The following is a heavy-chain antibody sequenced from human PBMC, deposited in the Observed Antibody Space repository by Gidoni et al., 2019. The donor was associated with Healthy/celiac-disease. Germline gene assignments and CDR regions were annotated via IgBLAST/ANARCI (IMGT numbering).Heavy chain of an antibody. CDR1: GFTFSSYG. CDR3: AKAGDGYNILEWGAFDI. J-gene: IGHJ3*02. D-gene: IGHD3-3*01. CDR2: IRYDGSNK. V-gene: IGHV3-30*02. Sequence: QVQLVESGGGVVQPGGSLSLSCAASGFTFSSYGMHWVRQAPGKGLGWVAFIRYDGSNKYYADSVKGRFTISRDNSKNTLYLQMNSLRAEDTAVYYCAKAGDGYNILEWGAFDIWGQGTMVTVSS.